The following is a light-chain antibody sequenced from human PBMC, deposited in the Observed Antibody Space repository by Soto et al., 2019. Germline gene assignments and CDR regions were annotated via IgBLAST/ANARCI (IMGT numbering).Light chain of an antibody. V-gene: IGKV3-15*01. Sequence: VVKMSPYALFVTKREGATLPCRASQSVSSHLAWYQHKPGQAPRLLIYGASTRASGIPARFSGSGSETDFTLTISSLQSEDSAVQYWQPYPTLPPIPSGQGARPAI. J-gene: IGKJ5*01. CDR1: QSVSSH. CDR3: QPYPTLPPIP. CDR2: GAS.